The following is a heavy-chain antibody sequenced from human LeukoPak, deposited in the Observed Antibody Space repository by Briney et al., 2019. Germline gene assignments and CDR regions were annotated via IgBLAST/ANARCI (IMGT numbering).Heavy chain of an antibody. CDR2: INSDGSST. D-gene: IGHD4/OR15-4a*01. Sequence: PGGSLRLSCAASGFTFSSYWMHWVRQAPGKGLVWVSRINSDGSSTSYADSVKGRFTISRDNAKNTLYLQMNSLRAEDTAVYYCARAKNPMVAKGPSVDWGQGTLVTVSS. V-gene: IGHV3-74*01. CDR3: ARAKNPMVAKGPSVD. J-gene: IGHJ4*02. CDR1: GFTFSSYW.